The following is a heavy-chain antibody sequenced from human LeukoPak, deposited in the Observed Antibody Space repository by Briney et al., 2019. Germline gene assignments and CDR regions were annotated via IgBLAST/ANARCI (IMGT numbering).Heavy chain of an antibody. Sequence: GRSLRLSCAASGFTFSSYGMHWVRQASGKGLEWVAVIWYDGSNKYYADSVKGRFTISRENSKNTLYLQMNSLRAEDTAVYYCARVHHGDSYYYYGMDVWGQGTTVTVSS. V-gene: IGHV3-33*01. J-gene: IGHJ6*02. CDR2: IWYDGSNK. CDR3: ARVHHGDSYYYYGMDV. CDR1: GFTFSSYG. D-gene: IGHD4-17*01.